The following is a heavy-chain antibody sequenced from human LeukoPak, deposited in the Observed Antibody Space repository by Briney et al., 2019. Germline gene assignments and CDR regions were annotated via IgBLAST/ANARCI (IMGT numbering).Heavy chain of an antibody. Sequence: SQALSLTFAISGDSVSSNGASWNWIRQSPSRGLEWLGRTYYRSQQWHSDYAPSVKGRITLNPDTSKNQFSLQLKSMTPEDTAVYYCGRETDFGVVTNWGQGTLVTVSS. J-gene: IGHJ4*02. CDR2: TYYRSQQWHS. CDR3: GRETDFGVVTN. V-gene: IGHV6-1*01. D-gene: IGHD3-3*01. CDR1: GDSVSSNGAS.